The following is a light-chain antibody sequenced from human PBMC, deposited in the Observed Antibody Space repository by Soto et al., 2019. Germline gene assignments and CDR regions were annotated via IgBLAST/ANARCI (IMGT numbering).Light chain of an antibody. CDR2: DVN. Sequence: QSVLTQPASVSGSPGQSIAISCTGTSSDVGSYNSVSWYQQYPGKAPKLMIHDVNNRPSGISDRFSVSKSGNTASLTSSGLQAEDEADYYCSSCTSGTSYVFGTGTKLTVL. J-gene: IGLJ1*01. CDR1: SSDVGSYNS. V-gene: IGLV2-14*03. CDR3: SSCTSGTSYV.